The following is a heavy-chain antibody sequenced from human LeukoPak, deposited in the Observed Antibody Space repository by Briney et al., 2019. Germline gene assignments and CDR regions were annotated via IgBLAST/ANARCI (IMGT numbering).Heavy chain of an antibody. Sequence: KPGGSLRLSCAASGFTFSAYSINWVRQAPGRGLEWVSSISSSGTYIYYADSVKGRFTISRDNAKNSLSLQMNSLRAEDTAVYNCARDFRYSGSYHHWFDPWGQGTLVTVSS. CDR2: ISSSGTYI. D-gene: IGHD1-26*01. J-gene: IGHJ5*02. CDR3: ARDFRYSGSYHHWFDP. CDR1: GFTFSAYS. V-gene: IGHV3-21*01.